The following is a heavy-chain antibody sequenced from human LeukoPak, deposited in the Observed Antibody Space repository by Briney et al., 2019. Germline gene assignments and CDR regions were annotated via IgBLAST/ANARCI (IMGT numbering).Heavy chain of an antibody. V-gene: IGHV4-39*07. CDR2: IYYSGST. CDR1: GDSISSNSYY. Sequence: KPSETLSLTCTVSGDSISSNSYYWGWIRQPPAKGLEWIGSIYYSGSTNYNPSLKSRVTISVDTSKKQFSLKLSSVTAADTAVYYCARGRWYFDLWGRGTLVTVSS. CDR3: ARGRWYFDL. J-gene: IGHJ2*01.